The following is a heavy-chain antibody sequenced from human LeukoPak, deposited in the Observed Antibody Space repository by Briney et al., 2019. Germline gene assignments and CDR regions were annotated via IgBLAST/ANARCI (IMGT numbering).Heavy chain of an antibody. Sequence: ASVKVSCKVPGYTLAELSMHWVRQAPGKGLEWMGGFDPEDGETIYAQKFQGRVTMTRNTSISTAYMELTSLRSEDTAVYYCVGGAPNWGFDYWGQGTLVTVSS. D-gene: IGHD7-27*01. V-gene: IGHV1-24*01. CDR2: FDPEDGET. CDR3: VGGAPNWGFDY. CDR1: GYTLAELS. J-gene: IGHJ4*02.